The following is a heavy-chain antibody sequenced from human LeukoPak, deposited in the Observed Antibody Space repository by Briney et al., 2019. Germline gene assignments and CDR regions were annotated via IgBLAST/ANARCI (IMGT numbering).Heavy chain of an antibody. J-gene: IGHJ2*01. V-gene: IGHV1-2*02. CDR2: INPNSGGV. D-gene: IGHD3-10*01. Sequence: EASVKVSCKASEYTFTAYYLHWVRQAPGQGLEWMGWINPNSGGVNYAQRCQGRVTMTRDTSISTAYMNLSGLTSDDTAVYFCARELRRGWYFDLWGRGTLVTLSS. CDR3: ARELRRGWYFDL. CDR1: EYTFTAYY.